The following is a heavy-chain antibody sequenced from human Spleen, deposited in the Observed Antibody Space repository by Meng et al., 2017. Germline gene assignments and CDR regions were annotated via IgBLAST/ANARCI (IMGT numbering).Heavy chain of an antibody. CDR1: GGSISTSGYY. Sequence: QPQLQESGPGLVKPSEALSLTCSVSGGSISTSGYYWGWIRQPPGKGLEWIGSIGHSGITYYTPSLKSRVTVSIDTSKSQFSLKLSSVTAADTAVYYCARGGMSPTVMSDYWGQGTLVTVSS. V-gene: IGHV4-39*01. CDR3: ARGGMSPTVMSDY. J-gene: IGHJ4*02. CDR2: IGHSGIT. D-gene: IGHD4-11*01.